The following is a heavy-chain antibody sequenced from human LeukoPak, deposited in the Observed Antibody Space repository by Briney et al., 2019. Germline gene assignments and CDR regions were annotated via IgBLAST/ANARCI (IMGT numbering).Heavy chain of an antibody. CDR1: GFTVSSNY. D-gene: IGHD3-16*01. V-gene: IGHV3-53*01. CDR3: AKSSYHIMFDY. CDR2: IYSGGST. J-gene: IGHJ4*02. Sequence: QTGGSLRLSCAASGFTVSSNYMSWVRQAPGKGLEWVSVIYSGGSTYYADSVKGRFTISRDNSKDTLYLQMNSLRAEDTAVYYCAKSSYHIMFDYWGQGTLVTVSS.